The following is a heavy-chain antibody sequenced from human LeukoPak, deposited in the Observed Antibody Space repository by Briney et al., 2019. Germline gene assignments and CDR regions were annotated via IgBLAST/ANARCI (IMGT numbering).Heavy chain of an antibody. CDR1: GGTFSSYA. CDR3: ARSGYCSGGSCYSSFDY. J-gene: IGHJ4*02. Sequence: ASVKVSCKASGGTFSSYAISWVRQAPGQGLEWMGGTIPIFGTANYAQKFQGRVTITTDESTSTAYMEVSSLRSEDTAVYYCARSGYCSGGSCYSSFDYWGQGTLVTVSS. V-gene: IGHV1-69*05. D-gene: IGHD2-15*01. CDR2: TIPIFGTA.